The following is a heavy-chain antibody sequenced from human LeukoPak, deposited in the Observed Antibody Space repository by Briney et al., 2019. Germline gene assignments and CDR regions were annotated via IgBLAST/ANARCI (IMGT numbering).Heavy chain of an antibody. CDR3: AKEGGDTAMDFFDY. V-gene: IGHV3-30-3*01. CDR1: GFTFSSYA. Sequence: GGSLRLSCAASGFTFSSYAMHWVRQAPGKGLEWVAVISYDGSNKYYADSVKGRFTISRDNSKNTLYLQMNSLRAEDTAVYYCAKEGGDTAMDFFDYWGQGTLVAVSS. CDR2: ISYDGSNK. J-gene: IGHJ4*02. D-gene: IGHD5-18*01.